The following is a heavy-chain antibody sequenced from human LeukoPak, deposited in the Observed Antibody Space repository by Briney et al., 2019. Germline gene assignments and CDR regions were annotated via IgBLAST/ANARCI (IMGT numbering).Heavy chain of an antibody. Sequence: GGSLRLSCAASGFTFSGYGMHWVRQAPGKGLGWVAVIWYDGSNKYYADSVKGRFTISRDNSKNTLYLQMNSLRAEDTAVYYCAKGPYGIAADGKLDYWGQGTLVTVSS. D-gene: IGHD6-13*01. CDR3: AKGPYGIAADGKLDY. J-gene: IGHJ4*02. CDR1: GFTFSGYG. V-gene: IGHV3-33*06. CDR2: IWYDGSNK.